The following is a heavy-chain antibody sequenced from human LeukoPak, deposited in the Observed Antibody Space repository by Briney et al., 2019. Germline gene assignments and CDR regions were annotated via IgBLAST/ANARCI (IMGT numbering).Heavy chain of an antibody. CDR2: ITTGGDTI. V-gene: IGHV3-11*01. Sequence: GGSLRLSCLASELTFSAYYMSWVRQAPGKGLEWIGYITTGGDTIYYADSVRGRFTISRDNARNSLFPEMNSLRAEDTAVYYCARGHFGLEVWGQGTTVTVSS. CDR1: ELTFSAYY. CDR3: ARGHFGLEV. J-gene: IGHJ6*02.